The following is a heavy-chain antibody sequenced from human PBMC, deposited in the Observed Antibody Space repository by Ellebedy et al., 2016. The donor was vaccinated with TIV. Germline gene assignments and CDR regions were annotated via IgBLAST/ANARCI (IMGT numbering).Heavy chain of an antibody. CDR3: ARGRPPVGATKENDY. CDR2: IIPIFGTA. Sequence: SVKVSXXASGGTFSSYAISWVRQAPGQGLEWMGGIIPIFGTANYAQKFQGRVTMTRNTSISTAYMELSSLRSEDTAVYYCARGRPPVGATKENDYWGQGTLVTVSS. CDR1: GGTFSSYA. J-gene: IGHJ4*02. D-gene: IGHD1-26*01. V-gene: IGHV1-69*05.